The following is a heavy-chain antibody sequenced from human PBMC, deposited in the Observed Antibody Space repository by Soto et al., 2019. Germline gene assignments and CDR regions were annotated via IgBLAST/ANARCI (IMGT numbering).Heavy chain of an antibody. Sequence: GGSLRLSCEASGFTFSSYEMIWVRQAPGKGLEWVSYISTTGNTIYYVDSVKGRFTISRDNAKNSLYLQMNSLRAEDTAVYYCARVTKVAATRPYYYYGMDVWGQGTTVTVS. CDR1: GFTFSSYE. J-gene: IGHJ6*02. D-gene: IGHD2-15*01. CDR3: ARVTKVAATRPYYYYGMDV. V-gene: IGHV3-48*03. CDR2: ISTTGNTI.